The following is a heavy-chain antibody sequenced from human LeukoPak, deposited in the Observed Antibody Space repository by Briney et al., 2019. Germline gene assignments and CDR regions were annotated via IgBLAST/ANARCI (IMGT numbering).Heavy chain of an antibody. Sequence: PGGSLRLSCEVSGFTFSTYGMYWVRQASGKGLESVAVISYDGSKTYYADSVKGRSTISRDNPKNTVYLQLNSLTSDDTAVYYCARLPPSVFGVGTGDFDYWGQGTLVTVSS. CDR2: ISYDGSKT. J-gene: IGHJ4*02. V-gene: IGHV3-30*03. CDR3: ARLPPSVFGVGTGDFDY. D-gene: IGHD2-8*02. CDR1: GFTFSTYG.